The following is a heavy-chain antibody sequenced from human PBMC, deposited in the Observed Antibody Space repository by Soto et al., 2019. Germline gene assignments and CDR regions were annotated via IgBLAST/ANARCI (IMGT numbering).Heavy chain of an antibody. CDR3: ATLGLDPYNRAEEHYYLNY. D-gene: IGHD1-1*01. J-gene: IGHJ4*02. CDR2: VDYSGGA. CDR1: AGSITSRSYS. V-gene: IGHV4-39*01. Sequence: SETLALSCTVSAGSITSRSYSWGWIRQPPGNGLEWIGSVDYSGGAYYKPSRKIRVAICVETSENQVSLRLNFVTASDTAVYYCATLGLDPYNRAEEHYYLNYRRQGTRGT.